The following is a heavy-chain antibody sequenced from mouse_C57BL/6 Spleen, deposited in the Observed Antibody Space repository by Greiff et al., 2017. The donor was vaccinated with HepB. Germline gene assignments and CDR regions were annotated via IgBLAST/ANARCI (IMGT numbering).Heavy chain of an antibody. J-gene: IGHJ2*01. D-gene: IGHD1-1*01. CDR1: GFTFSSYA. Sequence: EVHLVESGEGLVKPGGSLKLSCAASGFTFSSYAMSWVRQTPEKRLEWVAYISSGGDYIYYADTVKGRFTISRDNARNTLYLQMSSLKSEDTAMYYCTRRGDYYGSSSRVFFDYWGQGTTLTVSS. CDR3: TRRGDYYGSSSRVFFDY. V-gene: IGHV5-9-1*02. CDR2: ISSGGDYI.